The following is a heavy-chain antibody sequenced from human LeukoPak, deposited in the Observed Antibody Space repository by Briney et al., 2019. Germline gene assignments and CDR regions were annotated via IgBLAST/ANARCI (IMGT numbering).Heavy chain of an antibody. V-gene: IGHV3-33*01. D-gene: IGHD6-19*01. J-gene: IGHJ4*02. CDR1: GFTFSSYA. CDR3: ARELEIAVASTLGY. Sequence: PGGSLRLSCAASGFTFSSYAMHWVRQAPGKGLEWVAVIWYDGSNKYYADSVKGRITISRDHSKNTLYLQMKSLRAEDTAVYYCARELEIAVASTLGYWGQGTLVTVSS. CDR2: IWYDGSNK.